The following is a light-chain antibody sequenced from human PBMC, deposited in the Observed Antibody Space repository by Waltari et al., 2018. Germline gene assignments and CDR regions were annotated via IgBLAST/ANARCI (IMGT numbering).Light chain of an antibody. CDR1: QSISSY. CDR2: AAS. Sequence: DIQMTQSPSSLSVSVGDRVTITCRASQSISSYLNWYQQKPGKAPKLLIYAASSLQSGVPARFSGSGSGTDFTLTISSLQPEDFATYYCQQSYSTPRTFG. CDR3: QQSYSTPRT. J-gene: IGKJ4*02. V-gene: IGKV1-39*01.